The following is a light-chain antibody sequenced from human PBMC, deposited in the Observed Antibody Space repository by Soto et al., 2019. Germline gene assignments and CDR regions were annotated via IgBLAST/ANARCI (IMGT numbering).Light chain of an antibody. V-gene: IGLV2-23*02. CDR1: SSDVGTYNL. Sequence: QSVLTQPASVSGSPGQSITISCTGTSSDVGTYNLVSWYQQYPGKAPKLMIYEVRKRPSGITDRFSGSKSGNTASLAISGLQAEDEADYYCCSYACSNSVIFGGGTKLTVL. J-gene: IGLJ2*01. CDR2: EVR. CDR3: CSYACSNSVI.